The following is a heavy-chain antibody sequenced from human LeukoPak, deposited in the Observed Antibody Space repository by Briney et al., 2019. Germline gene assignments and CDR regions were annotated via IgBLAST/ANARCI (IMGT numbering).Heavy chain of an antibody. CDR2: INHSGST. CDR1: GGSFSGYY. V-gene: IGHV4-34*01. Sequence: SETLSVTCAVYGGSFSGYYWSWIRQPPGKGLEWIGEINHSGSTNYNPSLKSRVIISVDTSKNQFSLKLSSVTAAYTAVYYCARAHFYYDSSGYYHYFDYWGQGTLVTVSS. J-gene: IGHJ4*02. CDR3: ARAHFYYDSSGYYHYFDY. D-gene: IGHD3-22*01.